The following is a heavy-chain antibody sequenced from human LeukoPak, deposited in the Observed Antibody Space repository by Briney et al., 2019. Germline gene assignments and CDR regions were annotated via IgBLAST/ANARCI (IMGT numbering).Heavy chain of an antibody. CDR2: IYYSGST. CDR3: ARDGGSSDFDY. D-gene: IGHD1-26*01. J-gene: IGHJ4*02. CDR1: GGSISNGGYY. Sequence: PSETLSLTCTVSGGSISNGGYYWSWIRQHPGKGLEWIGYIYYSGSTYYNPSLKSRVTISVDTSKNQFSLKLSSVTAADTAVYYCARDGGSSDFDYWGQGTLVTVSS. V-gene: IGHV4-31*03.